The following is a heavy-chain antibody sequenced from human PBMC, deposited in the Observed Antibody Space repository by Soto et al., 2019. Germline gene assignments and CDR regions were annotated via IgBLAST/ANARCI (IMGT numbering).Heavy chain of an antibody. J-gene: IGHJ5*02. CDR1: TFSLYS. CDR2: ISSGAAYI. Sequence: ESGGGLVKPGGSLTLSCNFTFSLYSMNWVRQATGKGLEWVASISSGAAYIKYADSVQGRFTISRDNAKSSVSLQMSSLRVEDTAVYFCTRDEGGSYDSWFHPWGQGTQVTVSA. CDR3: TRDEGGSYDSWFHP. V-gene: IGHV3-21*01. D-gene: IGHD1-26*01.